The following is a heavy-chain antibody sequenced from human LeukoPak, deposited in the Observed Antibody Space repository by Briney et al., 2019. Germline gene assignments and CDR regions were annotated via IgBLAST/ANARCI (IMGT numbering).Heavy chain of an antibody. Sequence: GGSLRLSCAASGFTFSSSAMSWVRQVPGKGLEWVSGISASGGSTNYADSVRGRFTISRDNSKNTLYLQMNSLRAEDTAVYYCARNRGYGSGSYLPPDYWGQGTLVTVSS. D-gene: IGHD1-26*01. CDR2: ISASGGST. J-gene: IGHJ4*02. V-gene: IGHV3-23*01. CDR1: GFTFSSSA. CDR3: ARNRGYGSGSYLPPDY.